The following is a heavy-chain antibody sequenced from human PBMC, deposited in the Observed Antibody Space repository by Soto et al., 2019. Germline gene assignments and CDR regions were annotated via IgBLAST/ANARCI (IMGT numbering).Heavy chain of an antibody. CDR2: ISSSSSYI. V-gene: IGHV3-21*01. CDR3: ARQGNWNYGTPCGMDV. Sequence: PGGSLRLSCAASGFTFSSYSMNWVRQAPGKGLEWVSSISSSSSYIYYADSVKGRFTISRDDAKNSLYLQMNSLRAEDTAVYYCARQGNWNYGTPCGMDVWGQGTTVTVSS. D-gene: IGHD1-7*01. J-gene: IGHJ6*02. CDR1: GFTFSSYS.